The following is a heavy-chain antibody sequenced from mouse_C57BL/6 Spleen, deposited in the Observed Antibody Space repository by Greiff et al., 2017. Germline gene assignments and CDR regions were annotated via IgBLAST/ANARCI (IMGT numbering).Heavy chain of an antibody. D-gene: IGHD2-2*01. CDR1: GFTFSDYG. J-gene: IGHJ3*01. V-gene: IGHV5-17*01. CDR2: ISSGSSTI. Sequence: DVMLVESGGGLVKPGGSLKLSCAASGFTFSDYGMHWVRQAPEKGLEWVAYISSGSSTIYYADTVKGRFTISRDNAKNTLFLQLTSLRSEDTAMYYCARPGGYPWFAYWGQGTLVTVSA. CDR3: ARPGGYPWFAY.